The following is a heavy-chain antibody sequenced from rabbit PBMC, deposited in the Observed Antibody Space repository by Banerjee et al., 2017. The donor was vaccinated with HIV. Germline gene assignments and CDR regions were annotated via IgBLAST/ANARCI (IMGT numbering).Heavy chain of an antibody. J-gene: IGHJ4*01. Sequence: QQQLEESGGGLVKPEGSLTLTCTASGFSFSSSYYMCWVRQAPGKGLEWIGCIYTGSGSTYYASWAKGRFTISKTSSTTVTLQMTSLTAADTATYFCATYGSISGDFNLWGPGTLVTVS. CDR2: IYTGSGST. CDR1: GFSFSSSYY. CDR3: ATYGSISGDFNL. V-gene: IGHV1S45*01. D-gene: IGHD1-1*01.